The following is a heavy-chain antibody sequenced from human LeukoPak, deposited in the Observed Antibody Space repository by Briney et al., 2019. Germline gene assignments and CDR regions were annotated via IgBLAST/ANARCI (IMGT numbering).Heavy chain of an antibody. D-gene: IGHD3-10*02. Sequence: PSETLSLTCTVSGGSISSSSYYWGWIRQPPGKGLEWIGSIYYSRSTYYNPSLKSRVTISVDTSKNQFSLKLSSLTAADTAVYYCARLCWGNQLAGFDSWGQGTLVTVSS. V-gene: IGHV4-39*01. CDR3: ARLCWGNQLAGFDS. CDR2: IYYSRST. J-gene: IGHJ4*02. CDR1: GGSISSSSYY.